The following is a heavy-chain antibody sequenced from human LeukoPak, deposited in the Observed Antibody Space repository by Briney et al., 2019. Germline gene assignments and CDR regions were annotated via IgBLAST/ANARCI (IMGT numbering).Heavy chain of an antibody. D-gene: IGHD5-18*01. CDR3: ARVSPERGYNCGPLDNYFDY. CDR2: IKQDGSEK. Sequence: GGSLRLSCAASGFTFSTYWMTWGRQAPGKGLEWVANIKQDGSEKYYVDSVKCRFTISRDNAKNSLYLQMNSLRAEDTAVYYCARVSPERGYNCGPLDNYFDYWGQGPLVTVSS. V-gene: IGHV3-7*01. CDR1: GFTFSTYW. J-gene: IGHJ4*02.